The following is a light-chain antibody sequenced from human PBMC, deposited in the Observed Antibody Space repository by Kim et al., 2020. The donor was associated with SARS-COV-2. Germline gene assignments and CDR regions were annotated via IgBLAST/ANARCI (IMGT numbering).Light chain of an antibody. J-gene: IGKJ4*01. V-gene: IGKV1-12*01. CDR1: QDISIW. Sequence: SASVGSIVTITCRKRQDISIWLVWYQQKPGNATQLMIYAVSTLQSGVSSRFRRSGSGTDLTLILDSLQLEDFATYDCQQANSFLLFGGGTKVDIK. CDR2: AVS. CDR3: QQANSFLL.